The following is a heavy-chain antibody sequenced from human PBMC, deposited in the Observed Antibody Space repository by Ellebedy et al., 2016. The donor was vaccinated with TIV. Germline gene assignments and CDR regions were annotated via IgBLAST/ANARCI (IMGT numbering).Heavy chain of an antibody. CDR2: TKEDGSEK. J-gene: IGHJ6*02. CDR1: GFPFSSFW. CDR3: ARRIAARPDYYYAMDV. V-gene: IGHV3-7*01. Sequence: GESLKISCAASGFPFSSFWMSWVRQAPGKGLEWVANTKEDGSEKYYVDSVRGRFTISRDNAKNSLYLQMNSLRAEDTAVYYCARRIAARPDYYYAMDVWGQGTTVTVAS. D-gene: IGHD6-6*01.